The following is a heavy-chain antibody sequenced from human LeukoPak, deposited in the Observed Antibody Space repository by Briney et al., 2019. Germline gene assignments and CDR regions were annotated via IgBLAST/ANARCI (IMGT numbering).Heavy chain of an antibody. D-gene: IGHD3-22*01. CDR1: GFPFSSYG. V-gene: IGHV3-30*18. CDR3: AKDESYDSSAYQGH. CDR2: ISHDGSNK. J-gene: IGHJ1*01. Sequence: GGSLRLSCAASGFPFSSYGMHWVRQAPGKGLEWVGFISHDGSNKYYADSVKGRFTITRDNSKSTLFLQMNSLRAEDTAVYYCAKDESYDSSAYQGHWGQGTLVIVSS.